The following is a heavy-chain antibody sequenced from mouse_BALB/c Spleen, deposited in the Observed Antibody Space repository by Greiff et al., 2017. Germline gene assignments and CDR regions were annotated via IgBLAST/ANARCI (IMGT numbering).Heavy chain of an antibody. J-gene: IGHJ3*01. CDR2: IDPSDSYT. D-gene: IGHD2-14*01. CDR1: GYTFTSYW. CDR3: AAYYRYDGWFAY. V-gene: IGHV1-69*02. Sequence: VQLQQPGAELVKPGASVKLSCKASGYTFTSYWMHWVKQRPGQGLEWIGEIDPSDSYTNYNQKFKGKATLTVDKSSSTAYMQLSSLTSEDSAVYYCAAYYRYDGWFAYWGQGTLVTVSA.